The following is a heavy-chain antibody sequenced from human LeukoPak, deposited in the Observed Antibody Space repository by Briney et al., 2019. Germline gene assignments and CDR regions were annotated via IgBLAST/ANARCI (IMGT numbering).Heavy chain of an antibody. CDR1: GLNFSSRW. D-gene: IGHD6-13*01. CDR2: IKEDGSEK. CDR3: ARDSGWWRFDF. Sequence: PGGSLRLSCAASGLNFSSRWMNWVRQAPGQGLEWVACIKEDGSEKHYVDSVKGRFTISRDNGKNSLYLQMNSLRAEDTAVYYCARDSGWWRFDFWGQGTLVTVSS. J-gene: IGHJ4*02. V-gene: IGHV3-7*03.